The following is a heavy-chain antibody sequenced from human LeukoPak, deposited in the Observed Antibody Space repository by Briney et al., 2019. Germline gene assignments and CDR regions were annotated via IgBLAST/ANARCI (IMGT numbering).Heavy chain of an antibody. D-gene: IGHD6-13*01. CDR3: ARDSSSWYRGWFDP. CDR1: GGSISSYY. J-gene: IGHJ5*02. CDR2: IYYSGST. Sequence: SETLSLACTVSGGSISSYYWSWIRQPPGKGLEWIGYIYYSGSTNYNPSLKSRVTISVDTSKNQFSLKLSSVTAADTAVYYCARDSSSWYRGWFDPWCQGTLVTVSS. V-gene: IGHV4-59*01.